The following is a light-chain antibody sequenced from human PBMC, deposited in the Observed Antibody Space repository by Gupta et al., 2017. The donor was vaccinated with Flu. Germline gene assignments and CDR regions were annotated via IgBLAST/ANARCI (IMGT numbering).Light chain of an antibody. Sequence: QSALTQPPSASGSPGQSVTISCTGTSNDVGSYNYVSWYQQQPGKAPKVLIYEVTKRPSGVPDRFSGPKSGNTASLTVSGLQAEDEADYYCTSYGGSNNLLFGGGTRLTVL. CDR2: EVT. CDR1: SNDVGSYNY. CDR3: TSYGGSNNLL. J-gene: IGLJ2*01. V-gene: IGLV2-8*01.